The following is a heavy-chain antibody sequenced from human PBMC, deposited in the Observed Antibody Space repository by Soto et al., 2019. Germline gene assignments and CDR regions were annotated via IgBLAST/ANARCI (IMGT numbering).Heavy chain of an antibody. CDR1: GYTFSSYA. V-gene: IGHV1-18*01. CDR3: ARDPAIAAAGSWFDP. CDR2: IITYNGNT. Sequence: ASVKVSCKASGYTFSSYAISWVRQAPGQGLEWMGWIITYNGNTNYAQKLQGRVTMTTDTSTTTAYMDLRSLRSDDTAVYYCARDPAIAAAGSWFDPWGHGTLVTVSS. D-gene: IGHD6-13*01. J-gene: IGHJ5*02.